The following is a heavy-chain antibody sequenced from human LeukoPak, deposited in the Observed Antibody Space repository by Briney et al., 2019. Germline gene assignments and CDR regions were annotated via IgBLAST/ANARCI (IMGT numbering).Heavy chain of an antibody. V-gene: IGHV1-46*01. CDR1: GYTFTGNY. CDR3: ARDQEGFDY. J-gene: IGHJ4*02. CDR2: IYPRDGST. Sequence: ASVKVSCKASGYTFTGNYIHLVRQAPGQGLEWMGMIYPRDGSTSYAQKFQGRVTVTRDTSTSTVHMELSGLRSEDTAVYYCARDQEGFDYWGQGTLVTVSS.